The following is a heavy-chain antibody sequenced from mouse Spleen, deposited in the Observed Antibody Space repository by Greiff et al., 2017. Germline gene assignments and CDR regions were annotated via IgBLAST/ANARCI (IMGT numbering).Heavy chain of an antibody. CDR1: GFNIKDYY. CDR3: ALTGTLAY. V-gene: IGHV14-1*02. Sequence: VQLQQSGAELVRPGALVKLSCKASGFNIKDYYMHWVKQRPEQGLEWIGWIDPENGNTIYDPKFQGKASITADTSSNTAYLQLSSLTAEDTAVYYCALTGTLAYWGQGTLVTVSA. CDR2: IDPENGNT. J-gene: IGHJ3*01. D-gene: IGHD4-1*01.